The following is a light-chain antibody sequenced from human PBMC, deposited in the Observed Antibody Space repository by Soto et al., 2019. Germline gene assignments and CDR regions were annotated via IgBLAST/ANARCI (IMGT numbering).Light chain of an antibody. CDR1: SSDVGGYNY. CDR2: EVS. Sequence: QSALTQPPSASGSPGQSVTISCTGTSSDVGGYNYVSWFQQHPGKAPKLMIYEVSKRPSGVPDRFSGSKSGNTASLTVSGLQAEDGADCYCASGAGRTYVVFGGGTEVTV. V-gene: IGLV2-8*01. CDR3: ASGAGRTYVV. J-gene: IGLJ2*01.